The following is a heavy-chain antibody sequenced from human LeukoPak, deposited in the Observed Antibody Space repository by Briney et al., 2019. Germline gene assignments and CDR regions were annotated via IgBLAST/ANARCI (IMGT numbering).Heavy chain of an antibody. V-gene: IGHV3-30-3*01. J-gene: IGHJ4*02. CDR1: GFTFSSYA. Sequence: PGGSLRLSCAASGFTFSSYAMHWVRQAPGKGLEWVAVISYDGSNKYYADSVKGRFTISRDNSKNTLYLQMNSLRAEDTAVYYCAKDFRGAGGYFDYWGQGTLVTVSS. D-gene: IGHD3-10*01. CDR2: ISYDGSNK. CDR3: AKDFRGAGGYFDY.